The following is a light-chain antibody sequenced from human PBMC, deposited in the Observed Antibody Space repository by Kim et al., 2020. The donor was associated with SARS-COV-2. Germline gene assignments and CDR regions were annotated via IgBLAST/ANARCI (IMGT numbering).Light chain of an antibody. CDR3: NSRDSSGNHLV. CDR2: GKN. J-gene: IGLJ2*01. V-gene: IGLV3-19*01. Sequence: SSELTQDPAVSVALGQTVRITCQGDSLRSYYASWYQQKPGQAPVLVIYGKNNRPSGIPDRFSCSSSGNTASLTITGAWAEDEADFYCNSRDSSGNHLVFG. CDR1: SLRSYY.